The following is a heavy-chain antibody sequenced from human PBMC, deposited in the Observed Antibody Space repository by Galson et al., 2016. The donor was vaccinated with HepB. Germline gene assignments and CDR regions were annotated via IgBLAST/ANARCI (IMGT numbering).Heavy chain of an antibody. Sequence: SETLSLTCTVSGDSISSYYWSWIRQPPGKGLTWIGYIHYIGRTNYNPSLKSRLTVSVDTSKNQFSLKLSSVTAADTAVYYCATWERDGYFRYWGQGILVTVSS. CDR2: IHYIGRT. V-gene: IGHV4-59*01. D-gene: IGHD1-26*01. CDR3: ATWERDGYFRY. CDR1: GDSISSYY. J-gene: IGHJ4*02.